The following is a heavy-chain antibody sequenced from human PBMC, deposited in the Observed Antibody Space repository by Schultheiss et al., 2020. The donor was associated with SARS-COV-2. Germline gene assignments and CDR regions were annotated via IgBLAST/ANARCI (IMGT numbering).Heavy chain of an antibody. J-gene: IGHJ4*02. Sequence: SQTLSLTCAVYGGSFSGYYWSWIRQPPGKGLEWIGEINHSGSTNYNPSLKSRVTISVDTSKNQFSLKLSSVTAADTAVYYCARVRTYCSSTSCNNYFDYWGQGTLVTVSS. V-gene: IGHV4-34*01. CDR3: ARVRTYCSSTSCNNYFDY. D-gene: IGHD2-2*02. CDR2: INHSGST. CDR1: GGSFSGYY.